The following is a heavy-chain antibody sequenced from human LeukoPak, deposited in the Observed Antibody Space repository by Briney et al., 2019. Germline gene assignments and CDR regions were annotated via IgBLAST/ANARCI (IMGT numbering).Heavy chain of an antibody. CDR2: LDSSGST. J-gene: IGHJ6*03. V-gene: IGHV4-39*01. Sequence: SETLSLTCTVSGGSISSRSDYWGWIGQTPGKGLEWIGNLDSSGSTYYNPSLKSRVTISVGTSKNQFSLNLRSVTAADTAIYFCSRSHDYGGLYFYYYMDVWGKGTTVTVSS. D-gene: IGHD4-23*01. CDR3: SRSHDYGGLYFYYYMDV. CDR1: GGSISSRSDY.